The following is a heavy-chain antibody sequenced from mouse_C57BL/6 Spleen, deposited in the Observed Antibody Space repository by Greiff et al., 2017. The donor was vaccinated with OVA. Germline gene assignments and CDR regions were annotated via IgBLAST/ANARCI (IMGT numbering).Heavy chain of an antibody. CDR3: ARWGNCVLYYAMDY. CDR2: IYPGDGDT. J-gene: IGHJ4*01. Sequence: VQLQQSGPELVKPGASVKISCKASGYAFSSSWMNWVKQRPGKGLEWIGRIYPGDGDTNYNGKFKGKATLTADKSSSTAYMQLSSLTSEDSAVYFCARWGNCVLYYAMDYWGQGTSVTVSS. V-gene: IGHV1-82*01. CDR1: GYAFSSSW. D-gene: IGHD2-1*01.